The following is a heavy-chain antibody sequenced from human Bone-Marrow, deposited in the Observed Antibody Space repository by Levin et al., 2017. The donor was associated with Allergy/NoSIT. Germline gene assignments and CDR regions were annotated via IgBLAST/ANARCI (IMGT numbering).Heavy chain of an antibody. Sequence: SQTLSLTCNVSGGSMRNYYWSWIRQPAGKGLEWIGHIYHSGRTTYNPSLRSRVTISLDSSKRQLSLKVTSVTAADTAVYYCARDAGHYYDSAVYDPNWFDPWGQGTLVTVTS. CDR2: IYHSGRT. V-gene: IGHV4-59*01. D-gene: IGHD3-22*01. CDR1: GGSMRNYY. CDR3: ARDAGHYYDSAVYDPNWFDP. J-gene: IGHJ5*02.